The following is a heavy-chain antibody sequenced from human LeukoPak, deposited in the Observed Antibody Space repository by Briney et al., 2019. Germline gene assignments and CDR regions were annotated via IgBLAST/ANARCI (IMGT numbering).Heavy chain of an antibody. CDR1: GYXLTELS. CDR3: ATLGDYYDSSGYPRDY. J-gene: IGHJ4*02. CDR2: FDPEDGET. V-gene: IGHV1-24*01. D-gene: IGHD3-22*01. Sequence: ASVKVSCKVSGYXLTELSIHWVRQAPGKGLEWMGGFDPEDGETIYAQKFQGRVTMTEDTSTDTAYMELSSLRSEDTAVYYCATLGDYYDSSGYPRDYWGQGTLVTVSS.